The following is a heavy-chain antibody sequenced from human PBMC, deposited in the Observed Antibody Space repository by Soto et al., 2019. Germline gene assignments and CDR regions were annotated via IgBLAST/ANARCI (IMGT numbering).Heavy chain of an antibody. D-gene: IGHD3-10*01. CDR1: GASIYNGGYF. V-gene: IGHV4-30-4*01. J-gene: IGHJ4*02. Sequence: PSQTLSLTCSVSGASIYNGGYFWSWISQSPGKGLEWIGYIYYSGSTYYNPTLKSRVTISVDTSKNQFSLKLSSVTAADTAVYYCARVGGFGATTIDYWGQGTLVTVSS. CDR3: ARVGGFGATTIDY. CDR2: IYYSGST.